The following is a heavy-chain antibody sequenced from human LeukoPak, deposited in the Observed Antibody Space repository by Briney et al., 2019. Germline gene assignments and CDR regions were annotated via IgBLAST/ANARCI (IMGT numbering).Heavy chain of an antibody. Sequence: SETLSLTCTVSGGSISSYYWSWIRQPPAKGLEWIGYIYYSGSTNYNPSLTSRVTISVDTSKNQFSLKLSSVTAADTAVYYCAREVWGYGMDVWGQGATGTVS. CDR2: IYYSGST. CDR1: GGSISSYY. V-gene: IGHV4-59*01. J-gene: IGHJ6*02. D-gene: IGHD3-16*01. CDR3: AREVWGYGMDV.